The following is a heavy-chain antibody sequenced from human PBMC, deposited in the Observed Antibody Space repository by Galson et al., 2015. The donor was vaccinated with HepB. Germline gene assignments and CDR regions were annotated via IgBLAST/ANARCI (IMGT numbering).Heavy chain of an antibody. CDR1: GDSVSSNSAA. V-gene: IGHV6-1*01. D-gene: IGHD2/OR15-2a*01. CDR2: TYYRSKWYN. J-gene: IGHJ3*02. CDR3: AREHPKYPGWDAFDI. Sequence: CAISGDSVSSNSAAWNWIRQSPSRGLEWLGRTYYRSKWYNDYAVSVKSRITINPDTSKNQFSLQLNSVTPEDTAVYYCAREHPKYPGWDAFDIWGQGTMVTVSS.